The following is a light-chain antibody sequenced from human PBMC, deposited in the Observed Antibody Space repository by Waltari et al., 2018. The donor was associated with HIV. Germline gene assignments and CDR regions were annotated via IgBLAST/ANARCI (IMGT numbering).Light chain of an antibody. V-gene: IGLV3-10*01. J-gene: IGLJ3*02. CDR1: ILQSTY. Sequence: SYDLTPAPSVSVSPGPTARTPCSGPILQSTYPFWYQQKSGQAPVAVIYEGYKRPSGIPERFSGSRSGTTATLTITGAQVDDEGDYYCYSTDSSGKGVFGGGTKLTVV. CDR3: YSTDSSGKGV. CDR2: EGY.